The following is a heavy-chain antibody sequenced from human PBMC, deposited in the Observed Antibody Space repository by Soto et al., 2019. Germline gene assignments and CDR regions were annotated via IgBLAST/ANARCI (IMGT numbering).Heavy chain of an antibody. CDR2: IIPIFGTA. CDR3: RRDATNIKLCNC. V-gene: IGHV1-69*12. D-gene: IGHD1-20*01. Sequence: QVQLVQSGAEVKKPASSVRVSCKASGGTFSSYAISWVRQAPGQGLEWMGWIIPIFGTANYAQKFQGGATITAAESTTTAYMEPSIRRSEDTAVYYLRRDATNIKLCNCGGQGTLVPLAS. CDR1: GGTFSSYA. J-gene: IGHJ4*01.